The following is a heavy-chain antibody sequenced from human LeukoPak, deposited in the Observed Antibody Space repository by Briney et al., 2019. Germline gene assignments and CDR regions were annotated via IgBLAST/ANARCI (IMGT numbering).Heavy chain of an antibody. J-gene: IGHJ3*02. CDR3: TIGDIMITFGGAFDI. V-gene: IGHV1-69*01. D-gene: IGHD3-16*01. CDR1: GGTFSSYA. Sequence: ASVKVSCKASGGTFSSYAISWVRQAPGQGLEWMGGIIPIFGTANYAQKFQGRVTTTADESTSTAYMELSSLRSEDTAVYYCTIGDIMITFGGAFDIWGQGTMVTVSS. CDR2: IIPIFGTA.